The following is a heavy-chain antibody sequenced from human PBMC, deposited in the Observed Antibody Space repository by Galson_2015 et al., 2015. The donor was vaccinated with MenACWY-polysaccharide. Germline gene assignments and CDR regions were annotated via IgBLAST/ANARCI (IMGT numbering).Heavy chain of an antibody. V-gene: IGHV3-33*05. CDR3: AREGSRVVFHAFDV. D-gene: IGHD2-2*01. CDR2: IQYDGTNK. J-gene: IGHJ3*01. CDR1: GIKLYSSG. Sequence: SLRLSCAASGIKLYSSGMHWVRQAPGKGLEWVAVIQYDGTNKVYADSVKGRFSISRDNSKNTLYLQMNSLRAEDTAVYYCAREGSRVVFHAFDVWGQGALVTVSS.